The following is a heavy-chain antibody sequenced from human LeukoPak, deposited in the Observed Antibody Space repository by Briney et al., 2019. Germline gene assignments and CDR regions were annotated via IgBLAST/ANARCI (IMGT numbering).Heavy chain of an antibody. CDR3: ARVGFYGRAFDI. J-gene: IGHJ3*02. V-gene: IGHV4-4*07. D-gene: IGHD3-3*01. CDR1: GGSISSYY. Sequence: SETLSLTCTVSGGSISSYYWSWIRQPAGKGLEWIGRIYTSGSTNYNPSLKGRVTMSVDTSKNQFSLKLSSVTAADTAVYYCARVGFYGRAFDIWGQGTMVTVSS. CDR2: IYTSGST.